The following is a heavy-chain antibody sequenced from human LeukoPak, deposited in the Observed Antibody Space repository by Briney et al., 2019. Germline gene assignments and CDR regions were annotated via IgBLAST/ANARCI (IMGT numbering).Heavy chain of an antibody. V-gene: IGHV1-2*02. D-gene: IGHD2-2*01. CDR2: INPNSGGT. CDR1: GCTFTGYY. J-gene: IGHJ5*02. Sequence: ASVKVSCKASGCTFTGYYMHWVRQAPGQGLEWMGWINPNSGGTNYAQKFQGRVTMTRDTSISTAYMELSRLRSDDTAVYYCATTVVVPAAIFWFDPWGQGTLVTVSS. CDR3: ATTVVVPAAIFWFDP.